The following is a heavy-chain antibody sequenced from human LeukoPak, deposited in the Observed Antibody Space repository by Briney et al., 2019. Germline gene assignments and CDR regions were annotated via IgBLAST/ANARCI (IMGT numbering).Heavy chain of an antibody. J-gene: IGHJ3*02. CDR1: GDSVSSNSVA. CDR3: ARQGNWGLGNAFDI. CDR2: TYYRSKWYY. V-gene: IGHV6-1*01. D-gene: IGHD7-27*01. Sequence: SQTLSLTCAISGDSVSSNSVAWNWIRQSPSRGLEWLGRTYYRSKWYYDYAVSVKSRIIINPATSKNQFSLQLNFVTPEDTAVYYCARQGNWGLGNAFDIWGQGTMVTVPS.